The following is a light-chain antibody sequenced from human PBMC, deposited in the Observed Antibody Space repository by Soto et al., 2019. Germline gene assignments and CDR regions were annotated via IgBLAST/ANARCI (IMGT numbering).Light chain of an antibody. CDR1: SSDLGAYNY. Sequence: QSALTQPASVSGSLGQSITISCTGTSSDLGAYNYVSWYQQHPGKAPRLVIYEVVKRPSGVSNRFSGSKSGNTASLTISGLQADDEADYYCSSFTSSSTWVFGGGTKLTVL. CDR2: EVV. CDR3: SSFTSSSTWV. J-gene: IGLJ3*02. V-gene: IGLV2-14*01.